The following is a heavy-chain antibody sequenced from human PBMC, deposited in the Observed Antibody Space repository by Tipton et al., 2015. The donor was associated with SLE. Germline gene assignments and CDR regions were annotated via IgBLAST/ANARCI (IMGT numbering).Heavy chain of an antibody. CDR3: ARGPDYSNYYFYRMDV. D-gene: IGHD4-11*01. V-gene: IGHV4-38-2*02. CDR1: LYSIGSGFY. Sequence: TLSLTCTVSLYSIGSGFYWDWVRQAPGKGLAWVATMHHSGTTNYNPSLKSRITISLDKSNNHFSLRLSSLTAADTSVYYFARGPDYSNYYFYRMDVLGQGTTVTVSS. J-gene: IGHJ6*02. CDR2: MHHSGTT.